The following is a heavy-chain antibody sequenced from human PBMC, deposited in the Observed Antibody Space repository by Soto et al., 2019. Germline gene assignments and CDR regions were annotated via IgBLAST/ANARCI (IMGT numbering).Heavy chain of an antibody. CDR3: ARDHCSSTSCYGPTFDY. J-gene: IGHJ4*02. V-gene: IGHV1-3*01. CDR1: GYTFTSYA. Sequence: QVQLVQSGAEVKKPGASVKVSCKASGYTFTSYAMHWVRQAPGQRLEWMGWINAGNGNTKYSQKFQGRVTITRDTSAGKAYMELGSLRSEDTAVYYCARDHCSSTSCYGPTFDYWGQGTLVTVSS. D-gene: IGHD2-2*01. CDR2: INAGNGNT.